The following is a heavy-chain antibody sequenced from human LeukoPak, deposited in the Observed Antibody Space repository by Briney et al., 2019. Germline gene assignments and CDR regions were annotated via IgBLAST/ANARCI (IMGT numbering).Heavy chain of an antibody. V-gene: IGHV1-2*02. D-gene: IGHD3-22*01. J-gene: IGHJ4*02. Sequence: GASVKVSCKASGYTFTGYYMHWVRQAPGQGLEWMGWINPNSGGTNYAQKFQGRVTMTRDTSISTAYMELSRLRSDDTAVYYCARGAGGHDSSGYYYRGGYYYFDYWGQGTLVTVSS. CDR1: GYTFTGYY. CDR2: INPNSGGT. CDR3: ARGAGGHDSSGYYYRGGYYYFDY.